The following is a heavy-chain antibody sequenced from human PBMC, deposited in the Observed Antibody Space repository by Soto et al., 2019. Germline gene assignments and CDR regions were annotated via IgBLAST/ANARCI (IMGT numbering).Heavy chain of an antibody. Sequence: STRLARAASGFTVSSYEVNLVLQDPGKGLEWVSYISSSGSTIYYADSVKGRFTISRDNAKNSLYLQMSGLRAEDTAVYFCAKVPLTTPRTYYFDYWGKGTLVTVSS. CDR2: ISSSGSTI. D-gene: IGHD3-22*01. J-gene: IGHJ4*02. V-gene: IGHV3-48*03. CDR3: AKVPLTTPRTYYFDY. CDR1: GFTVSSYE.